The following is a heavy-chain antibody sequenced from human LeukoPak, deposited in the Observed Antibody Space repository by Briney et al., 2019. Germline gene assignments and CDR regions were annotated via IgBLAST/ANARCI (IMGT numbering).Heavy chain of an antibody. Sequence: ASVTVSCKASGGTSNSHAISWVRQAPGQGLEWMGRIIPNLGTTNRAQNFQDRVTLTADKSTNTAYMELTSLTSDDTAVYYCATTNDGGGYQWGDFFDFWGQGTLVTVSP. D-gene: IGHD3-22*01. J-gene: IGHJ4*02. V-gene: IGHV1-69*04. CDR1: GGTSNSHA. CDR3: ATTNDGGGYQWGDFFDF. CDR2: IIPNLGTT.